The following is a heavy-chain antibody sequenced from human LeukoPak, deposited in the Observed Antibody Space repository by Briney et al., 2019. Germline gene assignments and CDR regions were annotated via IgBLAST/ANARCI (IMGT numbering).Heavy chain of an antibody. Sequence: IPSETLSLTCAVYGGSFSGYYWSWIRQPPGKGLEWIGEINHSGSTNYNPSLKSRVTISVDTSKNQFSLKLSSVTAADTAEYYCARHVRTGSGSYYTTYYYYYYMDVWGKGTTVTISS. J-gene: IGHJ6*03. CDR3: ARHVRTGSGSYYTTYYYYYYMDV. CDR1: GGSFSGYY. D-gene: IGHD3-10*01. CDR2: INHSGST. V-gene: IGHV4-34*01.